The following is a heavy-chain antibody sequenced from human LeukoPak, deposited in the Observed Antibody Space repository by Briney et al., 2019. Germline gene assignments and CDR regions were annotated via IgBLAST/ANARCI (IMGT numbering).Heavy chain of an antibody. CDR1: GFTFDDYA. CDR3: ANGLRGAAAGTLEYFQH. D-gene: IGHD6-13*01. CDR2: IGWDGDST. V-gene: IGHV3-43D*03. J-gene: IGHJ1*01. Sequence: PGESLRLSCAASGFTFDDYAMHWVRQAPGKGLEWVSLIGWDGDSTYYADSVKGRFTISRVNSKNSLYLQMNSLRAEDTALYYCANGLRGAAAGTLEYFQHWGQGTLVTVSS.